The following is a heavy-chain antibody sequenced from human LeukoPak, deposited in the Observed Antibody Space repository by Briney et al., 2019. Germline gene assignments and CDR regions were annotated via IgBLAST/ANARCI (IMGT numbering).Heavy chain of an antibody. V-gene: IGHV1-18*01. J-gene: IGHJ3*02. D-gene: IGHD6-13*01. CDR3: ARVGYSRLEAFDI. Sequence: GASVKVSFKASGYTFTSCGISGVRQAPGQGLKRMGWISAYNGNTNYAQKLQGRVTMTTDTSTSPAYKELRSLRSDDTAVYYCARVGYSRLEAFDIWGQATMVTVSS. CDR2: ISAYNGNT. CDR1: GYTFTSCG.